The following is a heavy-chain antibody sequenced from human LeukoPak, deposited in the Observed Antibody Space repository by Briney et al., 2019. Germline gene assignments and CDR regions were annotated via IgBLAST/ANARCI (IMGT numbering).Heavy chain of an antibody. CDR3: AKDYLWFGELSPLDY. D-gene: IGHD3-10*01. CDR1: GFTFSSYG. CDR2: IWYDGSNK. V-gene: IGHV3-33*06. J-gene: IGHJ4*02. Sequence: PGGSLRLSCAASGFTFSSYGMHWVRQAPGKGLEWVAVIWYDGSNKYYADSVKGRFTISRDNSKNTLYLQMNSLRAEDTAVYYCAKDYLWFGELSPLDYWGQGTLVTVSS.